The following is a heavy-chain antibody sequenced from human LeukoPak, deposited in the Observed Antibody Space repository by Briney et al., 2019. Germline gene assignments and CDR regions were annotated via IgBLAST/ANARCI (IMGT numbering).Heavy chain of an antibody. CDR1: GGSISSSSYY. D-gene: IGHD3-10*01. J-gene: IGHJ4*02. V-gene: IGHV4-39*01. CDR3: ARLHDVLLWFGASAPHFDY. Sequence: SETLSLTCTVSGGSISSSSYYWGRIRQPPGKGLEWIGSIYYSGSTYYNPSLKSRVTISVDTSKNQFSLKLSSVTAADTAVYYCARLHDVLLWFGASAPHFDYWGQGTLVTVSS. CDR2: IYYSGST.